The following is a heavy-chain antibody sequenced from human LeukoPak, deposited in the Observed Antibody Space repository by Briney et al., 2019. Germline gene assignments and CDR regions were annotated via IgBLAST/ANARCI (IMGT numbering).Heavy chain of an antibody. J-gene: IGHJ5*02. CDR2: IYYSGST. D-gene: IGHD4-17*01. Sequence: KPSQTLSLTCSVSGGSISSHYWSWIWQPPGKGLEWSGYIYYSGSTKYNPSLKSRVTISVDTSKNQFSLKLSSVTAADTAVYYCARGGTTVTPGLLWFDPWGQGTLVTVSS. V-gene: IGHV4-59*11. CDR1: GGSISSHY. CDR3: ARGGTTVTPGLLWFDP.